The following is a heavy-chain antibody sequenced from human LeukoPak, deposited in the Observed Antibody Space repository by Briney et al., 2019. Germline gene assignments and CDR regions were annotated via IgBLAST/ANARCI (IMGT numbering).Heavy chain of an antibody. J-gene: IGHJ5*02. CDR1: GGTFSSYA. V-gene: IGHV1-18*01. CDR2: ISAYNGNT. Sequence: GSSMKVSCKASGGTFSSYAISWVRQAPGQGLEWMGWISAYNGNTNYAQKLQGRVTMTTDTSTSTAYMELRSLRSDGTAVYYCARERPARGYCSGGSCRNWFDPWGQGTLVTVSS. CDR3: ARERPARGYCSGGSCRNWFDP. D-gene: IGHD2-15*01.